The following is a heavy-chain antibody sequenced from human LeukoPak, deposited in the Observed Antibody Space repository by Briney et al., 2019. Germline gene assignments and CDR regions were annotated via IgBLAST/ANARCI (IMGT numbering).Heavy chain of an antibody. J-gene: IGHJ4*02. CDR3: AGVTSYSSGYYYFDY. D-gene: IGHD3-22*01. CDR1: RGSISSHY. Sequence: PGSLSLTRTLSRGSISSHYRNWIRPPPRRGVERIGYIYYSGSTNDNPSHKSRVTISVDTSKTEFSLKLSPVTAADTAVYYGAGVTSYSSGYYYFDYWGQGTLVTVSS. CDR2: IYYSGST. V-gene: IGHV4-59*11.